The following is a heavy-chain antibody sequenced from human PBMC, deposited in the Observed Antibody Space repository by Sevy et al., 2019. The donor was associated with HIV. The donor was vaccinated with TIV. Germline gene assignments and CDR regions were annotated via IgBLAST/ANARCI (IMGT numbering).Heavy chain of an antibody. Sequence: GGSLRLSCAASGFTFSSDAMNWVHQAPGKGLEWVSGISGSGGSGDKTNYADSVKGRFTISRDDSKNSLYLQLNSLRAEDTAIYYCAMNYDSSGYFDYWGQGTLVTVSS. D-gene: IGHD3-22*01. CDR1: GFTFSSDA. J-gene: IGHJ4*02. V-gene: IGHV3-23*01. CDR2: ISGSGGSGDKT. CDR3: AMNYDSSGYFDY.